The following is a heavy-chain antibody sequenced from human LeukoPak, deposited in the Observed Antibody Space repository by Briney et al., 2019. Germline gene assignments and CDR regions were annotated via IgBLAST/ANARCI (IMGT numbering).Heavy chain of an antibody. CDR2: IHPTDSQT. CDR1: GYNFSNFW. D-gene: IGHD3-10*01. CDR3: ARRAYSGSGSSDY. Sequence: PGESLKIACYESGYNFSNFWIGWVRQMSGEGLEWMGIIHPTDSQTLYSPSFQGQVTISVDRSINTAYLQWSSLKASDTAMYYCARRAYSGSGSSDYWGQGTLVTVSS. J-gene: IGHJ4*02. V-gene: IGHV5-51*01.